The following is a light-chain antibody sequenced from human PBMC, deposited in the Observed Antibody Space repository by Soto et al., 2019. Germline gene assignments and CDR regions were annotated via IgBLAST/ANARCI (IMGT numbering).Light chain of an antibody. V-gene: IGLV2-18*02. CDR2: EVT. J-gene: IGLJ1*01. CDR1: SSDVGKYDR. Sequence: QSALTQPPSVSGSPGQSVTISCTGTSSDVGKYDRVSWYQQPSGTAPKLIIYEVTNRPSGVPARFSGSKSGNTASLTISGLQAEDEAEYYCSSYTSSSRYVFGNGTKVTVL. CDR3: SSYTSSSRYV.